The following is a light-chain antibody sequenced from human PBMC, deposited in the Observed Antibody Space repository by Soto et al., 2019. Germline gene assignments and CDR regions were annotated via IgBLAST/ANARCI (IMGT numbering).Light chain of an antibody. CDR1: QSVSNN. Sequence: EIVLTQSPATLSLSPGERATLSCRASQSVSNNLGWYQQKPGQAPRLLIYDASNRATDIPARFSGSGSGTDFTLTINSLEPEDFAVYYCQHRSNWPRTFGQGTKLEIK. CDR2: DAS. J-gene: IGKJ2*01. CDR3: QHRSNWPRT. V-gene: IGKV3-11*01.